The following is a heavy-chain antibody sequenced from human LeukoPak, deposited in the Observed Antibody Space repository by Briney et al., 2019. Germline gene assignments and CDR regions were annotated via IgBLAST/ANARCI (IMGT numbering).Heavy chain of an antibody. D-gene: IGHD4-23*01. CDR1: GFTVSSNY. V-gene: IGHV3-53*01. J-gene: IGHJ4*02. Sequence: GGSLRLSYAASGFTVSSNYMSWVRQAPGKGLEWVSVIYSGGSTYYADSVKGRFTISRDNSKNTLYLQMNSLRAEDTAVYYCARDLDGGYFDYWGQGTLVTVSS. CDR3: ARDLDGGYFDY. CDR2: IYSGGST.